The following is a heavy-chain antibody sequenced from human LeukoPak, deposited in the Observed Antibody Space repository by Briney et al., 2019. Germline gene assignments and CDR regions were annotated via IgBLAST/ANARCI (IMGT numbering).Heavy chain of an antibody. CDR2: VSVDGSHK. J-gene: IGHJ4*02. D-gene: IGHD4-17*01. V-gene: IGHV3-30*18. CDR1: GFTFNTYA. CDR3: AKDNGDHAIDY. Sequence: PGGSLRLSCAASGFTFNTYAMHWVRQAPGKGLGWVAFVSVDGSHKDYGGSVKGRFTISKDNSKNTLYLQMNSLRAEDTAVYYCAKDNGDHAIDYWAQGTMVTVSS.